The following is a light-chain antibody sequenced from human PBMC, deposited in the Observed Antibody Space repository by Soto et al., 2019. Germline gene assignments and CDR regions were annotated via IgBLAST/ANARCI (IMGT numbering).Light chain of an antibody. J-gene: IGKJ4*01. CDR2: WAS. Sequence: DIVMTQSPDSLAVSLGERATINCKSSQSVLYTSNNLNDLAWYQQKPGQPPKLLIYWASTRESGVPDRFSGSGSGNDFTLTMSRLQAEDVAVYYCQQYYGAPLTFGGGTKVEIK. CDR3: QQYYGAPLT. V-gene: IGKV4-1*01. CDR1: QSVLYTSNNLND.